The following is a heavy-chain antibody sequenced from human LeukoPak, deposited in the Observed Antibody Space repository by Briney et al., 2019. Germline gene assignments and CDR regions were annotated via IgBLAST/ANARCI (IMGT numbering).Heavy chain of an antibody. J-gene: IGHJ4*02. Sequence: SETLSLTCAVYGGSFSGYYWSWIRQPPGKGLEWIGEINHSGSTNYNPSLKSRVTISVDTSKIQFSLKLSSVTAADTAVYYCASQAYDFWSGYYYYFDYWGQGTLVTVSS. CDR1: GGSFSGYY. CDR3: ASQAYDFWSGYYYYFDY. V-gene: IGHV4-34*01. D-gene: IGHD3-3*01. CDR2: INHSGST.